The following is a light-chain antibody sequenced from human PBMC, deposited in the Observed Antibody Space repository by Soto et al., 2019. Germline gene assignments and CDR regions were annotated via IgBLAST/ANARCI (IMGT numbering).Light chain of an antibody. CDR1: SSDVGSYNL. CDR2: EGS. J-gene: IGLJ2*01. CDR3: CSYAGSSTFQ. V-gene: IGLV2-23*03. Sequence: QSALTQPASESGSPGQSITISCTGTSSDVGSYNLVSWYQQHPGKAPKLMIYEGSKRPSGVSNRFSGSKSGNTASLTISGLEAEDEADYYCCSYAGSSTFQFGGGTQLTVL.